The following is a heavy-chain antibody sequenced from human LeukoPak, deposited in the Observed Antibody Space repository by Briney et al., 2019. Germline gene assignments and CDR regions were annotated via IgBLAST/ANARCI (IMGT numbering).Heavy chain of an antibody. Sequence: SETLSLTCTVSGGSISPYYWSWIRQPPGKGLEWIGYIYYSGSTNYNPSLKSRVTISVDMSKDQFSLNLSSVTAADTAVYYCARVAAKTVDYWGQGTLVTVSS. J-gene: IGHJ4*02. CDR2: IYYSGST. V-gene: IGHV4-59*12. CDR1: GGSISPYY. CDR3: ARVAAKTVDY. D-gene: IGHD2-15*01.